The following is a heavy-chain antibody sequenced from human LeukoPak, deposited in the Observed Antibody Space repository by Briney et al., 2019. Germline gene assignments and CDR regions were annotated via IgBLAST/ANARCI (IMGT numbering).Heavy chain of an antibody. CDR1: GYTFTNYD. J-gene: IGHJ4*02. CDR2: MNPNSGNT. V-gene: IGHV1-8*01. Sequence: ASVKVSCKASGYTFTNYDINWVRQATGQGLEWMGWMNPNSGNTGYAQKFQGRVTMTSNTSITTAYMELSSLRSEDTAVYYCARVRTIGSGWAQKDFDYWGQGTLVTVSS. D-gene: IGHD6-19*01. CDR3: ARVRTIGSGWAQKDFDY.